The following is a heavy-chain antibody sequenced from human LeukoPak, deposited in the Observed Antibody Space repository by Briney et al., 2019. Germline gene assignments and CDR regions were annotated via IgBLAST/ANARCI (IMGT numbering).Heavy chain of an antibody. J-gene: IGHJ6*02. Sequence: KPSATLSLTCTVSGGSISNYYWSWIRQPPGKGLEWIGYIHYSGSTNYNPSLKSRVTISVDTSKNQLSLKLTSMTAADTAVYYCARELGATVVNYGMDVWGQGTTVTVSS. V-gene: IGHV4-59*01. CDR3: ARELGATVVNYGMDV. D-gene: IGHD4-23*01. CDR2: IHYSGST. CDR1: GGSISNYY.